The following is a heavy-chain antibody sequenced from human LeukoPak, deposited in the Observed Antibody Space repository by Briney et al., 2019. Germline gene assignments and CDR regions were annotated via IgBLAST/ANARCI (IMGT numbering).Heavy chain of an antibody. D-gene: IGHD5-18*01. V-gene: IGHV3-11*04. J-gene: IGHJ4*02. CDR3: ARMDTAMVTVGY. CDR2: ISSSGSTI. Sequence: GGSLRLSCAASGFTFSEYYMSWIRQAPGKGLEWVSYISSSGSTIYYAESVKGRFTISRDNAKNSLYLQMNSLRAEDTAVYYCARMDTAMVTVGYWGQGTLVTVSS. CDR1: GFTFSEYY.